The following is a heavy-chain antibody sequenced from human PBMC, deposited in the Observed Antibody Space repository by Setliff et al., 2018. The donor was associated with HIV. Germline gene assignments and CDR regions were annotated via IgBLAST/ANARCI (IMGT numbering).Heavy chain of an antibody. Sequence: GGSLRLSCAASGFTFSNFAINWVRQAPGKGLEWVSAISSKDGSTYYADSVRGRFTISRDNSKNTLYLQMNSLKTEDTAVYFCTAVGSLAGRRPELNWGRGTLVTVSS. CDR1: GFTFSNFA. V-gene: IGHV3-23*01. CDR3: TAVGSLAGRRPELN. CDR2: ISSKDGST. D-gene: IGHD6-6*01. J-gene: IGHJ4*02.